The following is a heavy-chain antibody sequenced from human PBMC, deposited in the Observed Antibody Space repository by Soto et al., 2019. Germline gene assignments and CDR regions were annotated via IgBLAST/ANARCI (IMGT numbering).Heavy chain of an antibody. Sequence: QVQLQESGPGLVKPSETLSLTCAVSGGSISISNWWSWARQTPGKGLEWIGQIHHSGSTNYSPSLTSRVTISVDKSKNQFSLKMNSVTAADTAVYYCARGGYYFYMDVWGKGTTVTVSS. CDR3: ARGGYYFYMDV. J-gene: IGHJ6*03. CDR2: IHHSGST. V-gene: IGHV4-4*02. D-gene: IGHD1-26*01. CDR1: GGSISISNW.